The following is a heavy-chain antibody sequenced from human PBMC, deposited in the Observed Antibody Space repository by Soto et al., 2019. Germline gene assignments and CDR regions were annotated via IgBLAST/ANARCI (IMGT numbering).Heavy chain of an antibody. V-gene: IGHV1-18*01. CDR1: GYTFTSYG. CDR3: AREWRVGASPSLGSYYYYGMDV. D-gene: IGHD1-26*01. J-gene: IGHJ6*02. Sequence: ASVKVSCKASGYTFTSYGISWVRQAPGQGLEWMGWISAYNGNTNYAQKLQGRVTMTTDTSTSTAYMELRSLRSDDTAVYYCAREWRVGASPSLGSYYYYGMDVWGQGTTVTVSS. CDR2: ISAYNGNT.